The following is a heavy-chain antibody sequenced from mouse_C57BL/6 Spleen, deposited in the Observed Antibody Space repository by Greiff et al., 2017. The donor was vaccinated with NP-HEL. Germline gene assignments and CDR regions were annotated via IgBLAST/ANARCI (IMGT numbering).Heavy chain of an antibody. J-gene: IGHJ1*03. V-gene: IGHV3-6*01. CDR2: ISYDGSN. CDR1: GYSITSGYY. CDR3: AREKDYYGSSRGYFDV. D-gene: IGHD1-1*01. Sequence: ESGPGLVKPSQSLSLTCSVTGYSITSGYYWNWIRQFPGNKLEWMGYISYDGSNNYNPSLKNRISITRDTSKNQFFLKLNSVTTEDTATYYCAREKDYYGSSRGYFDVWGTGTTVTVSS.